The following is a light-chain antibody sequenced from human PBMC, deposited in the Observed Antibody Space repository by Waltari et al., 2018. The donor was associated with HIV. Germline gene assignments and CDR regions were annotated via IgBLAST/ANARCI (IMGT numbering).Light chain of an antibody. CDR2: RND. V-gene: IGLV1-47*01. CDR3: STWDNSLSHWV. J-gene: IGLJ3*02. Sequence: QSVVTQPPSASGTPGQNISISCSGDISNLGGNFVYWYQQRPVTAPRLLIYRNDQRPSGGPDRFSGSKSATSASLAISGLRSEDEADYHCSTWDNSLSHWVFGGGTKVTVL. CDR1: ISNLGGNF.